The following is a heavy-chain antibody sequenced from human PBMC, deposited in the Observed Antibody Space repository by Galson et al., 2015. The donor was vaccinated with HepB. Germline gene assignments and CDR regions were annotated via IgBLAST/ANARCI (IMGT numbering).Heavy chain of an antibody. Sequence: TLSLTCAVYGGSFSGYYWSWIRQPPGKGLEWIGEINHSGSTNYNPSLKSRVTISVDTSKNQFSLKLSSVTAADTAVYYCARGKPTYYDFWSGYLATTPGAFDIWGQGTMVTVSS. CDR1: GGSFSGYY. CDR2: INHSGST. D-gene: IGHD3-3*01. J-gene: IGHJ3*02. V-gene: IGHV4-34*01. CDR3: ARGKPTYYDFWSGYLATTPGAFDI.